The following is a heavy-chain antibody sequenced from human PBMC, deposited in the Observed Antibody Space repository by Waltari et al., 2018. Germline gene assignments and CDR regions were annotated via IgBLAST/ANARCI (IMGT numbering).Heavy chain of an antibody. CDR2: IIPIYGIA. CDR3: ALGVPYSGYGSYFDD. V-gene: IGHV1-69*04. D-gene: IGHD5-12*01. J-gene: IGHJ4*02. CDR1: GGTVSIHA. Sequence: QVQLVQSGAEVKKPGSSVKVSCKASGGTVSIHAISWVRQAPGQGLEWIGRIIPIYGIANYAHKFQGRVTITADKYTDTTYMELSSLRSEETAVYFCALGVPYSGYGSYFDDWGQGTLVTVSS.